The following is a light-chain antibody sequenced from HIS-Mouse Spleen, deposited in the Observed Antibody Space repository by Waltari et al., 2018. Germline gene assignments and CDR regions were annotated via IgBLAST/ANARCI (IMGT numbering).Light chain of an antibody. J-gene: IGLJ3*02. CDR3: CSYAGSSTLV. CDR2: AGS. CDR1: SSDVGSYNL. Sequence: QSALTQPASVSGSPGQSITISCTGTSSDVGSYNLVSWYQQHPGKAPKLMIYAGSTRPSGVSNRFSGSKSGNTASRTISGLQAEDEADYYCCSYAGSSTLVFGGGTKLTVL. V-gene: IGLV2-23*01.